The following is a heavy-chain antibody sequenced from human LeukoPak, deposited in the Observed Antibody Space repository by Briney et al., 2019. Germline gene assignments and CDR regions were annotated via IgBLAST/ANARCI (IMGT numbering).Heavy chain of an antibody. D-gene: IGHD5-12*01. CDR3: AKEPKPGLRYLDY. J-gene: IGHJ4*02. Sequence: PGGSLRLSCAASGFTFSSYGMHWVRQAPGKGLEWVAVISYDGSNKYYADSEKGRFTISRDNSKNTLYLQMNSLRAEDTAVYYCAKEPKPGLRYLDYWGQGTLVTVSS. V-gene: IGHV3-30*18. CDR2: ISYDGSNK. CDR1: GFTFSSYG.